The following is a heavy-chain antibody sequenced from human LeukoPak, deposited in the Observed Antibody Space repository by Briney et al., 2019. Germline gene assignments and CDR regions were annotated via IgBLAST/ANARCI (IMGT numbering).Heavy chain of an antibody. CDR3: ARELYSSGWYGRDY. D-gene: IGHD6-19*01. CDR2: IIPIPGIA. V-gene: IGHV1-69*04. Sequence: SVKVSCKASGGTFSSYAISWVRQAPGQGLEWMGRIIPIPGIANYAQKFQGRVTITADKSTSTAYMELSSLRSEDTAVYYCARELYSSGWYGRDYWGQGTLVTVSS. CDR1: GGTFSSYA. J-gene: IGHJ4*02.